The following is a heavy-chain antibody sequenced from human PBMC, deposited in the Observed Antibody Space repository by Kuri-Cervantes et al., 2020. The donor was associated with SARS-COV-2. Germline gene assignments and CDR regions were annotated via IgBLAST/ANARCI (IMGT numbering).Heavy chain of an antibody. CDR1: GGSISSSSYY. V-gene: IGHV4-39*07. CDR2: IYYSGST. CDR3: ARADFWSSYVYYFDY. Sequence: SETLSLTCTVSGGSISSSSYYWGWIRQPPGKGLEWIGSIYYSGSTYYNPSLKSRVTISVDTSKNQFSLKLSSVTAADTAVYYCARADFWSSYVYYFDYWGQGTLVTVSS. J-gene: IGHJ4*02. D-gene: IGHD3-3*01.